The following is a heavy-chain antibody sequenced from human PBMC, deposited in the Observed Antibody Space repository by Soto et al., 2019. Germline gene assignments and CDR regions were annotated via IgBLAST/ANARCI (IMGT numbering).Heavy chain of an antibody. V-gene: IGHV3-7*01. J-gene: IGHJ5*02. D-gene: IGHD1-26*01. CDR3: TRADRSSSGIPYT. CDR1: GFTFSAYW. CDR2: IKHDGSEE. Sequence: GGSLRLSCAASGFTFSAYWMSWVRQPPGKGLEWVANIKHDGSEEYYVGSVKGRFTISRDNAKNSLYLQMNSLRAEDTAVYYCTRADRSSSGIPYTWGQGTLVTVSS.